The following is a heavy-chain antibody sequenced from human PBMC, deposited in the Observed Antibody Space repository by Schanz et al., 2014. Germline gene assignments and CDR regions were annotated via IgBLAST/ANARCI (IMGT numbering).Heavy chain of an antibody. V-gene: IGHV1-2*02. D-gene: IGHD1-26*01. CDR3: ARDRDQWDGNYLDY. CDR2: IDPNSGGT. CDR1: GYTFNLYY. Sequence: QVRLVQSGAEVKKPGASVKVSCKASGYTFNLYYMHWVRQAPGQGLEWMGWIDPNSGGTNYAQKFQGRVTMTSDTSITTVYMEVNSLTSDDTAVFYCARDRDQWDGNYLDYWGQGTLVTVSS. J-gene: IGHJ4*02.